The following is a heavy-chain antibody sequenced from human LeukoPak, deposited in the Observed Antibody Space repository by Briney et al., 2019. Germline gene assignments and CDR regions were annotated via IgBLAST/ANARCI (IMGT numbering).Heavy chain of an antibody. CDR2: SSSSSSYI. Sequence: GGSLTLSCAASGFTFSSYSMNWVRQAPGKGLGWVSSSSSSSSYIYYADSVKGRFTISRDNAKNSEYLQTNSLRAEDTAVYYCAREPYDFWSGCSPLPDYWGQGTLVTVSS. J-gene: IGHJ4*02. CDR3: AREPYDFWSGCSPLPDY. V-gene: IGHV3-21*01. CDR1: GFTFSSYS. D-gene: IGHD3-3*01.